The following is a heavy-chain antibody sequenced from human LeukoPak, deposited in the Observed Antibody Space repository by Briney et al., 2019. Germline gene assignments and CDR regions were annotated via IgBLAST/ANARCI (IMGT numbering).Heavy chain of an antibody. CDR1: GYRFSDSY. D-gene: IGHD3-10*01. V-gene: IGHV1-2*02. Sequence: GASVKVSCKASGYRFSDSYMHWVRQTPGHGLEWMAFINPNNDYTHYSQRFQGRVTVTVDTSISTAYMELESLGIDDSGIYYCARDLTGGSGDYWGQGTLVTVSS. CDR2: INPNNDYT. J-gene: IGHJ4*02. CDR3: ARDLTGGSGDY.